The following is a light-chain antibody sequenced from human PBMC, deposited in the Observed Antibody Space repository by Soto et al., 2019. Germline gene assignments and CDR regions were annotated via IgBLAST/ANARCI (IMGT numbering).Light chain of an antibody. Sequence: QSALTQPASLSGSPGQSITISCTGTSSDIGAYDYVSWYQQHPGKAPKLMISEVNNRTSGVSNRFSGSKSGNTAYLTISGLEVEDEAEDVCFSFTTASTDVFGTGTKLTVL. V-gene: IGLV2-14*01. CDR3: FSFTTASTDV. CDR2: EVN. J-gene: IGLJ1*01. CDR1: SSDIGAYDY.